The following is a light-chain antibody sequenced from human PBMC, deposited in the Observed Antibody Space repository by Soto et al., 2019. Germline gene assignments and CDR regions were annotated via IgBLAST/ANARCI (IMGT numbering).Light chain of an antibody. CDR1: QSVSSY. V-gene: IGKV3-11*01. Sequence: EIVLTHSPATLSWSPGERATLSCRASQSVSSYLAWYQQKPGQAPRLLIYDASNRATGIPARFSGSGSGTDFTLTISSLEPEDFAVYYCQQRSNWPPTWTFGQGTKVE. J-gene: IGKJ1*01. CDR2: DAS. CDR3: QQRSNWPPTWT.